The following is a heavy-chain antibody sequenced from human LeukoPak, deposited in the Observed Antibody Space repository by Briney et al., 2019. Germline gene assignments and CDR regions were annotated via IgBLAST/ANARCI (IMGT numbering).Heavy chain of an antibody. Sequence: SETLSLTCTVSGGSISSSSYYWGWIRQPPGKGLEWIGSIYYSGSTYYNPSLKSRVTISVDTSKNQFSLKLSSVTAAGTAVYYCARGYYYYMDVWGKGTTVTISS. CDR3: ARGYYYYMDV. CDR1: GGSISSSSYY. J-gene: IGHJ6*03. V-gene: IGHV4-39*07. CDR2: IYYSGST.